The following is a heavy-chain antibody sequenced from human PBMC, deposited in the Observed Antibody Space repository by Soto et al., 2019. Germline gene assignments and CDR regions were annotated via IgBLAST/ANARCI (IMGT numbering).Heavy chain of an antibody. CDR3: ARYTDRQKLVPPRFDP. CDR2: IYYSGST. J-gene: IGHJ5*02. D-gene: IGHD6-13*01. V-gene: IGHV4-31*03. CDR1: GGSISSGGYY. Sequence: SETLSLTCTVSGGSISSGGYYWSWIRQHPGKGLEWIGYIYYSGSTYYNPSLKSRVTISVDTSKNQFSLKLSSVTAADTAVYYCARYTDRQKLVPPRFDPWGQGTLVIVSS.